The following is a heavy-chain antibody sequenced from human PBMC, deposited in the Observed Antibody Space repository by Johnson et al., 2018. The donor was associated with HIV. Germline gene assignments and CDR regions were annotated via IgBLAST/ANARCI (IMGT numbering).Heavy chain of an antibody. Sequence: QVQLVESGGGVVQPGMSLRVSCAASGFTFSSYAMHWVRQAPGRGLEWVAVMSYDGSNQYYADSVTGRFTISRDNSKNSLYLQMNSLRTEDTALYYCAKGSLVGPNDAFDIWGQGTMVTVSS. D-gene: IGHD3-16*02. V-gene: IGHV3-30*04. J-gene: IGHJ3*02. CDR3: AKGSLVGPNDAFDI. CDR2: MSYDGSNQ. CDR1: GFTFSSYA.